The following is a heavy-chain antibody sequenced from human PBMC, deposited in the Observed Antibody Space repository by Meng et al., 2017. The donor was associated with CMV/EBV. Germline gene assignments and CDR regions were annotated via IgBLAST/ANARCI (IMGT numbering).Heavy chain of an antibody. CDR2: IYYSGST. CDR1: GGSISSSSYY. D-gene: IGHD3-22*01. V-gene: IGHV4-39*07. Sequence: LPAAGPALVKASETLPLTCTVYGGSISSSSYYRVWIRQPPGKGLEWIGSIYYSGSTYYNPSLKSRVTISVDTSKNQFSLKLSSVTAADTAVYYCARGVVTMIVVYDPWGQGTLVTVSS. CDR3: ARGVVTMIVVYDP. J-gene: IGHJ5*02.